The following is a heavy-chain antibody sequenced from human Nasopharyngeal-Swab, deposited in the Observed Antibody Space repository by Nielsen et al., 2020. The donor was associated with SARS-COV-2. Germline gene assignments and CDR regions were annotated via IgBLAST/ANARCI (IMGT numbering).Heavy chain of an antibody. CDR2: INTDGSST. Sequence: GGSLRLSCAASGFTFSNYWMYWVRQAPGKGLVWVSRINTDGSSTSYADSVEGRFTISRDNAKNTLYLQMNSLRAEDTAVYYCASAHRAYGDSGYYPLDYWGKGTLVTVSS. CDR3: ASAHRAYGDSGYYPLDY. V-gene: IGHV3-74*01. D-gene: IGHD3-22*01. CDR1: GFTFSNYW. J-gene: IGHJ4*02.